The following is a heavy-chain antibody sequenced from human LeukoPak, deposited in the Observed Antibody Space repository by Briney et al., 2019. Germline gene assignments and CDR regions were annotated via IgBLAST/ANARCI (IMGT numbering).Heavy chain of an antibody. CDR2: ICYSGST. J-gene: IGHJ5*02. V-gene: IGHV4-59*01. CDR3: ARDQGWSGWFDP. Sequence: PSETLSLTCTVSGGSISSYHWSWIRQPPGKGLEWIGYICYSGSTNYNPSLKSRVTISVDTSKNQFSLKLSSVTTADTAVYYCARDQGWSGWFDPWGQGTLVTVSS. D-gene: IGHD6-19*01. CDR1: GGSISSYH.